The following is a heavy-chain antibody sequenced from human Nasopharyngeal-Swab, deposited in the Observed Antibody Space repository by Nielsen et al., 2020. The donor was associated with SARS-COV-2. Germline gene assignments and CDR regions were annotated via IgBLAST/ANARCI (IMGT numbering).Heavy chain of an antibody. CDR1: GYTFTGYY. CDR2: INPNSGGT. Sequence: ASVKASCKASGYTFTGYYMHWVRQAPGQGLEWMGRINPNSGGTNYAQKFQGRVTMTRDTSISTAYMELSRLRSDDTAVYYCARETGDYGDYPDYWGQGTLVTVSS. D-gene: IGHD4-17*01. V-gene: IGHV1-2*06. CDR3: ARETGDYGDYPDY. J-gene: IGHJ4*02.